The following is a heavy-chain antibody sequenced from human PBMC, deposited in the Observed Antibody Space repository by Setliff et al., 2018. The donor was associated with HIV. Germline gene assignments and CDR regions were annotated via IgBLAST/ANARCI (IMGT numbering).Heavy chain of an antibody. V-gene: IGHV3-48*04. CDR1: GFTFSSYS. J-gene: IGHJ3*02. CDR2: NGIINGAK. CDR3: ARDRGYPDSFNI. D-gene: IGHD3-10*01. Sequence: LRLSCAASGFTFSSYSMNWVRQAPGKGLEWISYNGIINGAKHYADSMEGRFTISRDNAKNTLYLQMNSLRAEDTAVYYCARDRGYPDSFNIWGQGTVVTVSS.